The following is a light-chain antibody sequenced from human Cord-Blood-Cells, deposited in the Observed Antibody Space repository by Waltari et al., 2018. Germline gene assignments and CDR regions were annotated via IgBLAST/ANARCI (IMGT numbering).Light chain of an antibody. CDR3: QSYDSSNWV. Sequence: NFMLTQPHSVSESPGKTVTISCTRSSGSIASHYVQWYQQRPGSAPTTVINEDNQHPSGVPDRFSGSIDSSSNSASLTISGLKTEDEADYYCQSYDSSNWVFGGGTKLTVL. V-gene: IGLV6-57*03. CDR1: SGSIASHY. CDR2: EDN. J-gene: IGLJ3*02.